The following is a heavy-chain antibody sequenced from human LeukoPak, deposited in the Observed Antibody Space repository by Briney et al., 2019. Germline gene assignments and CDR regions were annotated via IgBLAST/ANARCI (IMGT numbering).Heavy chain of an antibody. V-gene: IGHV4-34*01. CDR1: GGYFSGYY. Sequence: SSETLSLTCAVYGGYFSGYYWSWLRQPAGKGLEWVGEINHSGSTNYNPSLKSRVTISVDTSKNQFSLKLSSVTAADTALYYCARGRRDLRWHQDGWKLRYFAYWGQGTRVTVSS. CDR3: ARGRRDLRWHQDGWKLRYFAY. D-gene: IGHD5-24*01. J-gene: IGHJ4*02. CDR2: INHSGST.